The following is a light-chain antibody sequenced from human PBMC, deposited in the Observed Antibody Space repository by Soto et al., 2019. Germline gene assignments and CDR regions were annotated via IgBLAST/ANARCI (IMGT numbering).Light chain of an antibody. J-gene: IGKJ2*01. CDR1: QSVGSN. CDR2: GAS. CDR3: QQHNYWPS. V-gene: IGKV3-15*01. Sequence: EIVMTQSPATLSVSPGERATLSCRASQSVGSNLAWFQQKPGQAPRLLVYGASTRATGVPGRFSGSGSGTEFTLTINSLQSEDFAVYYCQQHNYWPSFGQGTKLEIK.